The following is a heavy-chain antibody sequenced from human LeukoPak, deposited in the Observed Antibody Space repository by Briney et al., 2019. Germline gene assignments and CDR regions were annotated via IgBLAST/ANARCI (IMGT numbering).Heavy chain of an antibody. V-gene: IGHV1-69*06. CDR1: GGTFSSYA. CDR2: IIPIFGTA. J-gene: IGHJ3*02. Sequence: SVKVSCKASGGTFSSYAISWVRQAPGQGLEWRGGIIPIFGTANYAQKFQGRVTITADKSTSTAYMELSSLRSEDTAVYYCARRIIGYCSGGSCYLGAFDIWGQGTMVTVSS. D-gene: IGHD2-15*01. CDR3: ARRIIGYCSGGSCYLGAFDI.